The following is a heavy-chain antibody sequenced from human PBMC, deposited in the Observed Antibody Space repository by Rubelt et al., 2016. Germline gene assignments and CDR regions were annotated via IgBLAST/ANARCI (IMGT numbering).Heavy chain of an antibody. CDR2: ISPYNGNT. CDR3: ATDQVATTAGAFDI. D-gene: IGHD5-12*01. J-gene: IGHJ3*02. Sequence: QVQLVQSGAEVKKPGASVKVSCKTSGYTFTNYGITWVRQAPGQGLAWMGWISPYNGNTECARNVHDRFTMTPGTSTNTAYMELRSLGSDDTAVYYCATDQVATTAGAFDIWGQGTMVTVSS. CDR1: GYTFTNYG. V-gene: IGHV1-18*01.